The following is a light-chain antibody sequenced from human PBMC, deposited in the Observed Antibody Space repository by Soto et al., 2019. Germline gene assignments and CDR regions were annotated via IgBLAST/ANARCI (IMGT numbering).Light chain of an antibody. V-gene: IGLV2-14*01. CDR2: EVS. Sequence: QSALTQPASVSGSPGQSITISCTGTSSDVGGYNYVSRYQQHPGKAPKLMIYEVSNRPSGVSNRFSGSKSGNTASLTISGLQAEDEADYYCSSYISSSIDDVFGTGTKVTVL. CDR1: SSDVGGYNY. J-gene: IGLJ1*01. CDR3: SSYISSSIDDV.